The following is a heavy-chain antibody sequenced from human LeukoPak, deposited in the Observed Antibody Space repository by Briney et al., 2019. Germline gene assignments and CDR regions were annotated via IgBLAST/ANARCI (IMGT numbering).Heavy chain of an antibody. CDR3: AKDSEYYYDSSIDDI. J-gene: IGHJ3*02. V-gene: IGHV3-30*02. CDR1: GFTFSSYG. Sequence: PGGSLRLSCAASGFTFSSYGMRWVRQAPGKGLEGVAFIRYDGSNKYYADSVKGRFTISRDNSKNTLYLQMNSLRAEDTAVYYCAKDSEYYYDSSIDDIWGQGTMVTVSS. D-gene: IGHD3-22*01. CDR2: IRYDGSNK.